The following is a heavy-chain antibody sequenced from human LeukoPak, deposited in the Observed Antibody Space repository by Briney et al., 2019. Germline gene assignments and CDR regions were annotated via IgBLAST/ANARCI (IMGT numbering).Heavy chain of an antibody. CDR2: ISSSSSYI. Sequence: PGGSLRLSCAVSGFTFSCYSMNWVRQAPGRGLEWVSSISSSSSYIYYADSVKGRFTISRDNAKNSLYLQMNSLRAEDTAVYYCARDIFTDDAFDIWGQGTMVTVSS. J-gene: IGHJ3*02. D-gene: IGHD3-3*01. CDR3: ARDIFTDDAFDI. CDR1: GFTFSCYS. V-gene: IGHV3-21*01.